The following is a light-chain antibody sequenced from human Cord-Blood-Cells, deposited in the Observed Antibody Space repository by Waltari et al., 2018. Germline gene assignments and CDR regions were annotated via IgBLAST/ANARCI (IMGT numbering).Light chain of an antibody. CDR2: DAS. CDR3: QQYNSYPHT. CDR1: QRISSW. J-gene: IGKJ4*01. V-gene: IGKV1-5*01. Sequence: DIQMTQSPSTLSASVGDRVTITCRASQRISSWLAWYQQKPGKAPKLLIYDASSLESGVPSRFSGSGSGTEFTLTISSLQPDDFATYYCQQYNSYPHTFGGGTKVEIK.